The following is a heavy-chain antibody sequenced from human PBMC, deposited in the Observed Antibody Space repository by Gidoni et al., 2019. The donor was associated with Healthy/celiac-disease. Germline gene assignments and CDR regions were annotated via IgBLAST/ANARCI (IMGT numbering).Heavy chain of an antibody. V-gene: IGHV3-30*01. CDR1: GFTFSSYA. CDR2: ISYDGSNQ. D-gene: IGHD3-10*01. CDR3: ARGARYYGSGSTTMDV. J-gene: IGHJ6*02. Sequence: QVQPVESGGGVVQPGRSLRLSCAASGFTFSSYAMHWVRQAPGKGLEWVAVISYDGSNQYYADSVKGRFTISRDNSKNTLYLQMNSLRAEDTAVYYCARGARYYGSGSTTMDVWGQGTTVTVSS.